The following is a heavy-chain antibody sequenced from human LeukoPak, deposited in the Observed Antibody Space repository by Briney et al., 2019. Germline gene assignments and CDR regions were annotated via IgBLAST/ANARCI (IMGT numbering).Heavy chain of an antibody. J-gene: IGHJ4*02. Sequence: SETLSLTCTIPGDSISSYYWSSIRQPPAKGLEWIGYIYYSGSTNYNPSLKSRVTISVDTSKNQFSLKLSSVTAADTAVYYCAREGDSSSYFDYWGQGTLVTVSS. CDR3: AREGDSSSYFDY. CDR2: IYYSGST. CDR1: GDSISSYY. V-gene: IGHV4-59*12. D-gene: IGHD6-6*01.